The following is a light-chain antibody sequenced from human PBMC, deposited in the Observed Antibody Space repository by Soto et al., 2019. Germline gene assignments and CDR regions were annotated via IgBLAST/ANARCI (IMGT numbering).Light chain of an antibody. CDR2: KAS. J-gene: IGKJ1*01. V-gene: IGKV1-5*03. Sequence: DIQLFQSPSTLSVSVGDRVTITCRASQSISSWLAWYQQKPGKAPKLLIYKASSLESGVPSRFSGSGSGTEFTLTISSLQPDDFATYYCQQYNSYSSSTFGQGT. CDR3: QQYNSYSSST. CDR1: QSISSW.